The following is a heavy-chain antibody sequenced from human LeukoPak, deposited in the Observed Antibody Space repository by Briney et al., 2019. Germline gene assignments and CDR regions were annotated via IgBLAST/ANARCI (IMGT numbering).Heavy chain of an antibody. CDR1: GYSISSGYY. CDR3: ARSYYDSSGYYPPSWYFDL. J-gene: IGHJ2*01. V-gene: IGHV4-38-2*02. Sequence: PSETLSLTCTVSGYSISSGYYWGWIRQPPGKGLEWIGSIYHSGSTYYNPSLKSRVTISVDTSKNQFSLKLSSVTAADTAVYYCARSYYDSSGYYPPSWYFDLWGRGTLVTVSS. CDR2: IYHSGST. D-gene: IGHD3-22*01.